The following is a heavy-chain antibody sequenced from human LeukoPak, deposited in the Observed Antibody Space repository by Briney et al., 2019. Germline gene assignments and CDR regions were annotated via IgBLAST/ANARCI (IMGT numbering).Heavy chain of an antibody. J-gene: IGHJ5*02. CDR1: GGSISSDNYY. CDR2: IYYSGST. D-gene: IGHD3-10*01. Sequence: SETLSLTCTVSGGSISSDNYYWGWIRQHPGKGLEWIGYIYYSGSTYYNPSLKSRVTISVDTSKNQFSLKLSSVTAADTAVYYCARTYLLWFGELLYNWFDPWGQGTLVTVSS. V-gene: IGHV4-31*03. CDR3: ARTYLLWFGELLYNWFDP.